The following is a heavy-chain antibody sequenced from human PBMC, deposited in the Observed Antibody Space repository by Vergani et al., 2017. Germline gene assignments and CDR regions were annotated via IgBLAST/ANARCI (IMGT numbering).Heavy chain of an antibody. V-gene: IGHV4-61*02. CDR3: ARAVGFSPVY. J-gene: IGHJ4*02. D-gene: IGHD4-23*01. CDR1: GGSISSGSYY. CDR2: FYTSGST. Sequence: QVQLQESGPGLVKPSQTLSLTCTVSGGSISSGSYYWSWIRQPAGKGLEWIGRFYTSGSTNYNPPLKSRVTISVDTSKNQFALKLSSVTAADTAVYYCARAVGFSPVYWGQGTLVTVSS.